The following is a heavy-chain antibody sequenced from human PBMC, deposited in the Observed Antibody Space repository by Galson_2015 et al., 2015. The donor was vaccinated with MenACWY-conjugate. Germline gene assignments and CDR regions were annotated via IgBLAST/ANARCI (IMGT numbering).Heavy chain of an antibody. CDR2: LRSDGSKG. V-gene: IGHV3-30*02. CDR3: VKDSHPLNPYFDY. J-gene: IGHJ4*02. D-gene: IGHD2-8*01. Sequence: SLRLSCAASGFTFGTYTMHWLCQAPGKGLEWVASLRSDGSKGFYADSVKGRFTISRDNSKNTLSLQMNSLRAEDTARYYCVKDSHPLNPYFDYWGQGPRSPSPQ. CDR1: GFTFGTYT.